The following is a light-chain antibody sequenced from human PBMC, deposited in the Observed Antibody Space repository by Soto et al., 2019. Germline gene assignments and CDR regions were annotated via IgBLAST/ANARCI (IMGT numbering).Light chain of an antibody. Sequence: EIVMTQSPATLSVSPGERATVSCRASQSVSSNLAWYQQKPGQAPSLLLYGASTRATGIPARFSSSGSGTEFTRTIGSLQSEDFAVYYCQQYNNWPRTFGQGTMLVIK. V-gene: IGKV3-15*01. J-gene: IGKJ2*01. CDR1: QSVSSN. CDR3: QQYNNWPRT. CDR2: GAS.